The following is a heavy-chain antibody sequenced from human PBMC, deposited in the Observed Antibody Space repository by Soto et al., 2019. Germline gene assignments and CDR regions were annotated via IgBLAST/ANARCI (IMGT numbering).Heavy chain of an antibody. V-gene: IGHV1-69*12. Sequence: QVQLVQSGAEVKKPGSSVKVSCKASGGTFSSYAISWVRQAPGQGLEWMGGIIPIFGTANYAKKFQGRGTITADESTSKAYMELSSLRSEDTAVYYCARDHWWELLGDYGMDVWGQGTTVTVSS. CDR3: ARDHWWELLGDYGMDV. J-gene: IGHJ6*02. CDR2: IIPIFGTA. D-gene: IGHD1-26*01. CDR1: GGTFSSYA.